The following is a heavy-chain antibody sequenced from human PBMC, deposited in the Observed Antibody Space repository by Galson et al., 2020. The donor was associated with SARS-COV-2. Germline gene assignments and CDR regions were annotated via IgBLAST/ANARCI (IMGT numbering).Heavy chain of an antibody. J-gene: IGHJ4*02. CDR1: GYTFTSYG. Sequence: ASVKVSCKASGYTFTSYGISWVRQAPGQGLEWMGWISAYNGNTNYAQKLQGRVTMTTDTSTSTAYLELRSLRSDDTAVYYCARVGDSSGYYYFKTNPEYYFDYWGQGTLVTVSS. V-gene: IGHV1-18*04. CDR3: ARVGDSSGYYYFKTNPEYYFDY. D-gene: IGHD3-22*01. CDR2: ISAYNGNT.